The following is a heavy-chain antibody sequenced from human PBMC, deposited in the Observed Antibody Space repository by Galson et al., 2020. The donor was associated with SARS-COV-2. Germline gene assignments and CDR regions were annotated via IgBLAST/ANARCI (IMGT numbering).Heavy chain of an antibody. D-gene: IGHD6-19*01. CDR1: GYTFTSYG. V-gene: IGHV1-18*01. J-gene: IGHJ4*02. Sequence: ASVKVSCKASGYTFTSYGISWVRQAPGQGLEWMGWISAYNGNTNYAQKLQGRVTMTTDTSTSTAYMELRSLRSDDTAVYYCARDSPTPWGLADSGWYGGLPFDYWGQGTLVTVSS. CDR2: ISAYNGNT. CDR3: ARDSPTPWGLADSGWYGGLPFDY.